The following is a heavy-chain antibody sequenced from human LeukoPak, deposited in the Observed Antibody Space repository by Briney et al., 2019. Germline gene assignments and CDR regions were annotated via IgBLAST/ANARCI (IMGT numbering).Heavy chain of an antibody. J-gene: IGHJ6*02. Sequence: PSETLSLTCTVSGGSISSSYCSWIRQPPGKGLEWIGYIYHSESTNYNPFLKSRVTISVDTSKNQFSLQLNSVTPEDTAVYYRARDRLWFGELSGYGMDVWGQGTTVTVSS. D-gene: IGHD3-10*01. V-gene: IGHV4-59*12. CDR2: IYHSEST. CDR1: GGSISSSY. CDR3: ARDRLWFGELSGYGMDV.